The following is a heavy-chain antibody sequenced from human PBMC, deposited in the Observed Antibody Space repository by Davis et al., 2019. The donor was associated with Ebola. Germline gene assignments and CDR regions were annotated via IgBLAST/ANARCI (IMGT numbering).Heavy chain of an antibody. CDR3: ARGIFGSGWPN. V-gene: IGHV3-53*01. CDR2: IDGSDYE. CDR1: GFTFERYN. J-gene: IGHJ4*02. Sequence: GESLKISCAASGFTFERYNMNWVRQAPGKGLEWVSGIDGSDYEDYADSVRGRFTISRDNSKNTLYLQMSSLRADDTATYYCARGIFGSGWPNWGQGTLVTVSS. D-gene: IGHD6-19*01.